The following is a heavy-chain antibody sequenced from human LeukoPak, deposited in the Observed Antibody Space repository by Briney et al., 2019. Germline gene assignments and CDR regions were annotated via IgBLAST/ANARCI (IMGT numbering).Heavy chain of an antibody. J-gene: IGHJ4*02. Sequence: PGGSLRLSCAASGFTFSSYEMNWVRQAPGKGLEWVSSISSSGNPIYYADSVKGRFTISRDNAKNSLYLQLNSLRADDTAVYYCAKERSSGWPFDYWGQGTLVTVSS. V-gene: IGHV3-48*03. CDR1: GFTFSSYE. CDR3: AKERSSGWPFDY. CDR2: ISSSGNPI. D-gene: IGHD6-19*01.